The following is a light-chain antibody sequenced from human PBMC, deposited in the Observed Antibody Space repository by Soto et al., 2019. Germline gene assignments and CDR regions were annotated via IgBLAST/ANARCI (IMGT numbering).Light chain of an antibody. CDR1: SSNVETNY. V-gene: IGLV1-51*01. CDR2: DND. J-gene: IGLJ2*01. Sequence: QSVLTQPPSVSAAPGQTVTISCSGSSSNVETNYVSWYQQLPKTAPKLLIHDNDKRLSGIPDRFSGSESGTSATLGITGLQAGDEADYYCGTWDDSLRVVVFGGGTKLTVL. CDR3: GTWDDSLRVVV.